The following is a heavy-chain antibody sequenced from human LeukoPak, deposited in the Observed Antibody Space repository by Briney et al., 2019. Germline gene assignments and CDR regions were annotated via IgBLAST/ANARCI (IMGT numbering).Heavy chain of an antibody. Sequence: PSETLSLTCAVYGGSFSGYYWSWIRQPPGKGLEWIGEINHSGSTNYNPSLKSRVTISVDTSKNQFSLKLSSVTAADTAVYYCARRPGRRGAFDIRGQGTMVTVSS. CDR2: INHSGST. CDR3: ARRPGRRGAFDI. CDR1: GGSFSGYY. D-gene: IGHD2-8*02. J-gene: IGHJ3*02. V-gene: IGHV4-34*01.